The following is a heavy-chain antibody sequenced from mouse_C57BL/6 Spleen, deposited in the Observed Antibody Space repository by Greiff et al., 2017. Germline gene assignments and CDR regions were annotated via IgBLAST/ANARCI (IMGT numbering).Heavy chain of an antibody. CDR2: IYPGDGDT. J-gene: IGHJ2*01. V-gene: IGHV1-80*01. CDR1: GYAFSSYW. CDR3: AREDYFHY. Sequence: VQLQESGAELVKPGASVKISCKASGYAFSSYWMHWVKQRPGKGLEWIGQIYPGDGDTNYNGKFKGKATLTADKSSSTAYMQLSSLTSEDSAVYFCAREDYFHYWGQGTTLTVSS.